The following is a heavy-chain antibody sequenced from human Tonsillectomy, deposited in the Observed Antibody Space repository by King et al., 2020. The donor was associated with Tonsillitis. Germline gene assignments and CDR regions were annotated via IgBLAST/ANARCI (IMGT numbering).Heavy chain of an antibody. CDR2: IRFDGSNK. Sequence: VQLVESGGGVVQPGGSLRLSCAASGFTFSSHGMHWVRQPPGKGLEWVAFIRFDGSNKYYADSVKGRFTISRDNSKNTLYLQMNSPRAEDTAVYYCAKDPAYYFGMDVWGQGTTVTVSS. J-gene: IGHJ6*02. CDR3: AKDPAYYFGMDV. V-gene: IGHV3-30*02. CDR1: GFTFSSHG.